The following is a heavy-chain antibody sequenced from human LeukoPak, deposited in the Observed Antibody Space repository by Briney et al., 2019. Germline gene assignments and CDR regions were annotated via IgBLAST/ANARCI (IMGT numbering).Heavy chain of an antibody. CDR2: IYYSGST. J-gene: IGHJ4*02. CDR1: GGSITSYY. CDR3: AIGGSSWSTAFDY. Sequence: SETLTLTFTVSGGSITSYYWSWIRQPPGKGLEWIGYIYYSGSTNYNPSLKSRVTISVDTSKNQFSLKLSSVTAADTAVYYCAIGGSSWSTAFDYWGQGTLVTVSS. V-gene: IGHV4-59*01. D-gene: IGHD6-13*01.